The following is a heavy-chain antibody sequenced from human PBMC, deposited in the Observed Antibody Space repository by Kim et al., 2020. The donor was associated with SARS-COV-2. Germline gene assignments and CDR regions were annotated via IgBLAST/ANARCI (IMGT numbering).Heavy chain of an antibody. Sequence: GGSLRLSCVASGFNFSSYVMRWVRQAPGKGLEWVAVTSYDERSKYYADSVKGRFTISRDNSKNVLYLQMNSVRGEDTAVYYCAKESDAFDIWGQGTMVTVSS. CDR2: TSYDERSK. V-gene: IGHV3-30*18. CDR1: GFNFSSYV. CDR3: AKESDAFDI. J-gene: IGHJ3*02.